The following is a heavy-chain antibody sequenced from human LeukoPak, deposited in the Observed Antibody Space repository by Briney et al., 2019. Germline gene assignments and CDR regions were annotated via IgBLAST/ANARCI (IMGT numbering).Heavy chain of an antibody. CDR3: ARDLRGYGENDY. CDR1: GGSISSGGYY. J-gene: IGHJ4*02. D-gene: IGHD4-17*01. V-gene: IGHV4-31*03. CDR2: IYFSGTT. Sequence: SETLSLTCTVSGGSISSGGYYWSWIRQHPGKGLEWIGYIYFSGTTYYNPSLESRVTISVDTSQNRFSLKLSSVTAADTAVYYCARDLRGYGENDYWGQGTLVTVSS.